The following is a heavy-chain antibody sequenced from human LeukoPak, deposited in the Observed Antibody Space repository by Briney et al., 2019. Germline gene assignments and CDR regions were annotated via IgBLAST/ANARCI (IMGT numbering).Heavy chain of an antibody. J-gene: IGHJ3*02. CDR2: ISGSGGST. CDR1: GFTFSSYA. Sequence: PGGSLRLSSAACGFTFSSYAMSWVRQAPGKGLEWVAAISGSGGSTYYADSVKGRFTISRDNSKNTLYLQMNSLRAEDTAVYYCAKRRTHIVVVPAAIGAFDIWGQGTMVTVSS. D-gene: IGHD2-2*01. CDR3: AKRRTHIVVVPAAIGAFDI. V-gene: IGHV3-23*01.